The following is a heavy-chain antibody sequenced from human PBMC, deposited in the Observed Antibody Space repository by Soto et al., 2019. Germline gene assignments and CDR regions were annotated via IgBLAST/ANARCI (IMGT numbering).Heavy chain of an antibody. CDR1: GLTFSDHY. CDR2: IRDRVHCYST. Sequence: EVQLVESGGGLVQPGGSLRLSCAVSGLTFSDHYMGWVRQAPGKGLDWVGRIRDRVHCYSTEYAASVKGRFTISSDDSRNSLYLQMNSLKMEDTAVFYCVSLWSVTGSRDYWGRGTLVTVSS. CDR3: VSLWSVTGSRDY. V-gene: IGHV3-72*01. J-gene: IGHJ4*02. D-gene: IGHD1-20*01.